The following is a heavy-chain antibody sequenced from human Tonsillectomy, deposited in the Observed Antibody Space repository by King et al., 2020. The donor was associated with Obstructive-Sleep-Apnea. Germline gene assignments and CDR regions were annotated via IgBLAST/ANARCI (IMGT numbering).Heavy chain of an antibody. D-gene: IGHD1-26*01. CDR1: GASVSSGSYY. CDR2: IYYTGST. Sequence: VQLQESGPGLVKPSETLSLTCSLSGASVSSGSYYWSWIRQPPGKGLEWIGYIYYTGSTSYNPSLKSRVTISVDRSKNQFSLKLNFVLAADTAVYYCARLSGSNHWYLDLWGRGTLVTVSS. CDR3: ARLSGSNHWYLDL. V-gene: IGHV4-61*01. J-gene: IGHJ2*01.